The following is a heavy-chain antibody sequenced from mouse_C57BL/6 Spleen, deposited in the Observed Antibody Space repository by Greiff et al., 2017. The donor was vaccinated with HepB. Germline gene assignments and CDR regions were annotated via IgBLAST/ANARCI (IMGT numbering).Heavy chain of an antibody. CDR3: ARGYDYDWYFDV. D-gene: IGHD2-4*01. J-gene: IGHJ1*03. CDR1: GYTFTDYY. Sequence: VQLQQSVPELVKPGASVKISCKASGYTFTDYYMNWVKQSHGKSLEWIGDINPNNGGTSYNQKFKGKATLTVDKSSSTAYMELRSLTSEDSAVYYCARGYDYDWYFDVWGTGTTVTVSS. V-gene: IGHV1-26*01. CDR2: INPNNGGT.